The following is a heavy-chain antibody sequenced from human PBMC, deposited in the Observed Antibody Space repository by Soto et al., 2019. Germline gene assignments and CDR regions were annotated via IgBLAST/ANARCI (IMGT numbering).Heavy chain of an antibody. CDR2: IYYTGST. Sequence: QVQLQESGPGLVKASETLSLTCTVFGASVSSGTYYWSWIRQAPGKGLEWVGHIYYTGSTNYNPSLNNRVTISVDTSKNPFSLQLTSVTAADTAVYYCARGAGFSYASTWFDIWGQGTLVTVSS. J-gene: IGHJ5*02. CDR3: ARGAGFSYASTWFDI. V-gene: IGHV4-61*03. CDR1: GASVSSGTYY. D-gene: IGHD5-18*01.